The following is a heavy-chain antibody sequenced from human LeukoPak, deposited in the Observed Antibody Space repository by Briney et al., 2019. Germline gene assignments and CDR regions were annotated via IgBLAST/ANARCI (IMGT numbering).Heavy chain of an antibody. CDR2: IYTSGST. Sequence: SETLSLTCTVSGGSISSGSYYWSWIRQPAGKGLEWIGRIYTSGSTNYNPSLKSRVTISVDTSKNQFSLKLSSVTAADTAVYYCARDVFNYFDYWGQGTLVTVSS. CDR3: ARDVFNYFDY. J-gene: IGHJ4*02. CDR1: GGSISSGSYY. D-gene: IGHD3-3*01. V-gene: IGHV4-61*02.